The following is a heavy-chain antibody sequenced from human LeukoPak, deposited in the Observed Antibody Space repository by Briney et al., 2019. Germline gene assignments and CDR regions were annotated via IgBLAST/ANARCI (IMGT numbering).Heavy chain of an antibody. J-gene: IGHJ4*02. V-gene: IGHV5-51*01. CDR1: GYSFTSYW. D-gene: IGHD3-3*01. CDR2: IYPGDSDT. Sequence: GESLKISCKGSGYSFTSYWIGWVRQMPGKGLEWMGIIYPGDSDTRYSPSFQGQVTISADKSISTAYLQWSSLKASDTPMYYCARHYYDFWSGYSSLGYWGQGTLVTVSS. CDR3: ARHYYDFWSGYSSLGY.